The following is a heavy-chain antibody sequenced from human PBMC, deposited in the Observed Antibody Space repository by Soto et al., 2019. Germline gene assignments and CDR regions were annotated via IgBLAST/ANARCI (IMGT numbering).Heavy chain of an antibody. CDR2: IYYSGST. V-gene: IGHV4-30-4*01. CDR1: GGSISSGDYY. D-gene: IGHD4-17*01. Sequence: PSETLSLTCTVSGGSISSGDYYWSWIRQPPGKGLEWIGYIYYSGSTYYNPSLKSRVTISVDTSKNQFSLKLSSVTAADTAVYYCARAPLRLYYYGMDVWGQGTTVTVSS. CDR3: ARAPLRLYYYGMDV. J-gene: IGHJ6*02.